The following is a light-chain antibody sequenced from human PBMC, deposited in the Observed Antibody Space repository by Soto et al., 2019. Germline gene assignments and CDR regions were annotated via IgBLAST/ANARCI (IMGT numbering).Light chain of an antibody. J-gene: IGKJ5*01. CDR1: QSISSY. CDR3: QKSYITPRT. Sequence: DIHMTQSPSSLSASVGGIVTITCRASQSISSYLNWYQQKPGKAPKLLIYAESSLQSGVPSRLSGSGSGTDLNLTISSLQPEDFATYYCQKSYITPRTCGQGTRLEIK. V-gene: IGKV1-39*01. CDR2: AES.